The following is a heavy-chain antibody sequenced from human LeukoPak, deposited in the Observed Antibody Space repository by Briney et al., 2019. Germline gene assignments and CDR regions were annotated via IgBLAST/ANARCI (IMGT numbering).Heavy chain of an antibody. CDR3: ARVPGWEYYFDY. CDR1: GYTFTSYG. D-gene: IGHD1-26*01. Sequence: ASVKVSCKASGYTFTSYGISWVRQAPGQGLEWMGWISAYNGDTKYAQKVQGRVIMTTETSTSTAYMELRSLRFDDTVVYYCARVPGWEYYFDYWGQGTLVTVSS. J-gene: IGHJ4*02. CDR2: ISAYNGDT. V-gene: IGHV1-18*01.